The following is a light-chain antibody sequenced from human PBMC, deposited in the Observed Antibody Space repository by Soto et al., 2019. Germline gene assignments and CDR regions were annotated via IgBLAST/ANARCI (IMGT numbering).Light chain of an antibody. J-gene: IGLJ1*01. CDR1: SSDVCGYNF. V-gene: IGLV2-11*01. CDR3: CSYAGGYTQL. Sequence: QSALTQSRSVSGSPGQSVTISCTGTSSDVCGYNFVSWFQQYPGKAPKLIIYDVTNRPSGVPDRFSGSKSGSTASLTISRLQPEDQADHYCCSYAGGYTQLFGTGTKVTV. CDR2: DVT.